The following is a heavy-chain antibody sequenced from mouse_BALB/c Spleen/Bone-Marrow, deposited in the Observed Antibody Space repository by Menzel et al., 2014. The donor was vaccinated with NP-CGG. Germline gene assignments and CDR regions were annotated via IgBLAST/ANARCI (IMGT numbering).Heavy chain of an antibody. CDR3: ARDVGYGNYFVY. V-gene: IGHV7-1*02. Sequence: EVKLQESGGGLVQPGDSLRLSCATSGFTFSDFYMEWVRQPPGKRLEWIAASRNKAKYYTTEYSASVRGRFIVSRDTSQSVLYHQMNALRAEDTAIYYCARDVGYGNYFVYWGQGTLVTVSA. CDR2: SRNKAKYYTT. J-gene: IGHJ3*01. CDR1: GFTFSDFY. D-gene: IGHD2-10*02.